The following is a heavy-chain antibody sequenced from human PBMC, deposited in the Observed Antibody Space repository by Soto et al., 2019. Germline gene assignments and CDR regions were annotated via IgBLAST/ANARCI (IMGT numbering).Heavy chain of an antibody. D-gene: IGHD5-12*01. V-gene: IGHV3-21*01. CDR2: ISTSSTYI. CDR3: ARGSIVATSLTPFDY. CDR1: GFTFSSYS. Sequence: PGGSLRLSCAASGFTFSSYSMNWVRQAPGKGLEWVSSISTSSTYIYYADSVKGRLTVSRDNAKNSLYLQINSLRDEDTAVYYCARGSIVATSLTPFDYWGQGTQFTVSS. J-gene: IGHJ4*02.